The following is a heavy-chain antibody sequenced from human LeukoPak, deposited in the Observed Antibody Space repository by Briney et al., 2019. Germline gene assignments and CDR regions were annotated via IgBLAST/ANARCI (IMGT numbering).Heavy chain of an antibody. CDR1: GGSFSTYY. CDR2: INHSGST. CDR3: ARFELDDAFDI. Sequence: SETLSLTCAVYGGSFSTYYWSWIRQPPGKGLEWIGEINHSGSTNYNPSLKSRVTISVDTSKNQFSLKLSSVTAADTAVYYCARFELDDAFDIWGQGTMVTVSS. J-gene: IGHJ3*02. V-gene: IGHV4-34*01. D-gene: IGHD1-1*01.